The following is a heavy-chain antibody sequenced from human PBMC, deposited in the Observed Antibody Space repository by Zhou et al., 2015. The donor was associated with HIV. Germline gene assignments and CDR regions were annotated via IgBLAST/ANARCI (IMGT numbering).Heavy chain of an antibody. D-gene: IGHD6-6*01. V-gene: IGHV1-46*01. CDR1: GYTFTSYS. CDR3: ARDRGAARPDWRYFDL. J-gene: IGHJ2*01. CDR2: INPRGGDR. Sequence: QVQLVQSGTAVKKPWASLNVSCKAFGYTFTSYSIHWVRQAPGQGFEWMGMINPRGGDRNYAQKFQGRVTVTRDTSTSTVYMELSSLTSEDTAVYYCARDRGAARPDWRYFDLWGRGTLVIVSS.